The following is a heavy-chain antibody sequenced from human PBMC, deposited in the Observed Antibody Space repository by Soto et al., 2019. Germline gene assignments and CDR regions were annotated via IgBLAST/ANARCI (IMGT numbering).Heavy chain of an antibody. V-gene: IGHV2-5*02. CDR1: GLSLTTSGVS. J-gene: IGHJ4*02. D-gene: IGHD1-26*01. Sequence: QITLKESGPSLVKPTQTLTLTCTVSGLSLTTSGVSVGWIRQPPGKALEWLALIYWDDDKRYSPSLKSRVTISKDTSKKQVVLTMTNMDPVDTGTYYCAHRRSVAAIHFDSWGQGTLVTVSS. CDR3: AHRRSVAAIHFDS. CDR2: IYWDDDK.